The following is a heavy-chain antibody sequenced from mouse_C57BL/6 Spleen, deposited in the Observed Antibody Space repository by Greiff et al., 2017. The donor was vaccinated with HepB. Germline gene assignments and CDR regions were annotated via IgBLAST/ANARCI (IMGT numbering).Heavy chain of an antibody. Sequence: EVQLQQSGPGLVKPSQSLSLTCSVTGYSITSGYYWNWIRQFPGNKLEWMGYISYDGSNNYNPSLKNRISITRDTSKNQFFLKLNSVTTEDTATYYCARGYDGYGAWFAYWGQGTLVTVSA. D-gene: IGHD2-3*01. CDR2: ISYDGSN. CDR1: GYSITSGYY. CDR3: ARGYDGYGAWFAY. V-gene: IGHV3-6*01. J-gene: IGHJ3*01.